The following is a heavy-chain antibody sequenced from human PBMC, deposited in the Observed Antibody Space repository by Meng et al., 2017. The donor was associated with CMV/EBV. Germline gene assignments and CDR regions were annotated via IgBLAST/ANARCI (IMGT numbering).Heavy chain of an antibody. D-gene: IGHD6-6*01. CDR2: IYPGDSDT. J-gene: IGHJ6*02. CDR1: GSSFTSYW. Sequence: GGSLRLSCQGSGSSFTSYWIGWVRQMPGKGLEWMGIIYPGDSDTRYSPSFQGQVTISADKSISTAYLQWSSLKASDTAMYYCARLSARHYYYYGMDVWGQGTTVTVSS. V-gene: IGHV5-51*01. CDR3: ARLSARHYYYYGMDV.